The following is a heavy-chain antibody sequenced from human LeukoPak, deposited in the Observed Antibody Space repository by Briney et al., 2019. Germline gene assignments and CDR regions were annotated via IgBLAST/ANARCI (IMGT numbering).Heavy chain of an antibody. Sequence: GRSLRLSCAASGFTFDDYAMHWVRQAPGKGLEWVSGISWNSGSIGYADSVKGRFTISRDNAKNSLYLQMNSLRAEDTAVYYCAKDKDIVVVVLDYWGQGTLVAVSS. D-gene: IGHD2-15*01. J-gene: IGHJ4*02. V-gene: IGHV3-9*01. CDR1: GFTFDDYA. CDR2: ISWNSGSI. CDR3: AKDKDIVVVVLDY.